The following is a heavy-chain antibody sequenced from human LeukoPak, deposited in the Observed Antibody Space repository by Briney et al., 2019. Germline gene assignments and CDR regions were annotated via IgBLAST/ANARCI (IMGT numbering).Heavy chain of an antibody. Sequence: GGSLRLSCSASGFTFSSYGMHWVRQAPGKGLDYVSAVSSNGGSTYYADSVKGRFTISRDNSKNTLFLQMSSLRAEDTAVYYCVKPYSGGYCPLDYWGQGTLVTVSS. V-gene: IGHV3-64D*09. CDR3: VKPYSGGYCPLDY. D-gene: IGHD2-21*01. CDR1: GFTFSSYG. J-gene: IGHJ4*02. CDR2: VSSNGGST.